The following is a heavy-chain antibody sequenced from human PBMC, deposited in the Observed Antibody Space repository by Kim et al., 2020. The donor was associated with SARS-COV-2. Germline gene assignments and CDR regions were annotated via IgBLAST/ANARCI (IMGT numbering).Heavy chain of an antibody. D-gene: IGHD1-26*01. V-gene: IGHV4-39*01. CDR1: GGSISSSSYY. CDR3: ARLEVGATTFWGY. Sequence: SETLSLTCTVSGGSISSSSYYWGWIRQPPGKGLEWIGSIYYSGSTYYNPSLKSRVTISVDTSKNQFSLKLSSVTAADTAVYYCARLEVGATTFWGYWGQGTLVTVSS. CDR2: IYYSGST. J-gene: IGHJ4*02.